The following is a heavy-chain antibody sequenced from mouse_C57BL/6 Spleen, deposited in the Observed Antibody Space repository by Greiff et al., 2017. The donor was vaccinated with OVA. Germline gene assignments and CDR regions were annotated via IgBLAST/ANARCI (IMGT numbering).Heavy chain of an antibody. D-gene: IGHD2-2*01. CDR2: ISDGGSYT. CDR3: AREGYDGEYYFDY. CDR1: GFTFSSYA. J-gene: IGHJ2*01. Sequence: DVKLVESGGGLVKPGGSLKLSCAASGFTFSSYAMSWVRQTPEKRLEWVATISDGGSYTYYPDNVKGRFTISRDNAKNNLYLQMSHLKSEDTAMYDCAREGYDGEYYFDYWGQGTTLTVSS. V-gene: IGHV5-4*03.